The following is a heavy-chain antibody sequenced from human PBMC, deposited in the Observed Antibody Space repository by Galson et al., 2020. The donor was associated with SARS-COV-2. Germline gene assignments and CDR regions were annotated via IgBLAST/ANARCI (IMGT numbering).Heavy chain of an antibody. D-gene: IGHD3-22*01. CDR3: AKLGLEYYDSSGSPGGLDL. Sequence: GESLKISCKGSGYSFTSYWIGWVRQMPGKGLEWMGIIYPGDSDTRYSPSFQGQVTISADKSISTAYLQWSSLKASDTAMYYCAKLGLEYYDSSGSPGGLDLWGQGTMVTVSS. J-gene: IGHJ3*01. V-gene: IGHV5-51*01. CDR2: IYPGDSDT. CDR1: GYSFTSYW.